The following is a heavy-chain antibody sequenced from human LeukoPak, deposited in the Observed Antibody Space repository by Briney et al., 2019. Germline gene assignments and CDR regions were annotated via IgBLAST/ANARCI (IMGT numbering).Heavy chain of an antibody. CDR3: ARRWTTVTTSWFDP. V-gene: IGHV4-39*01. Sequence: SETLSLTCTVSGGSISGSTYYWAWNRQPPGKGPEWIGSIYYTGTTYYNPSLKSRVTIGVDTSKNQFSLKLSSVTAADTAVYYCARRWTTVTTSWFDPWGQGTLVTVS. J-gene: IGHJ5*02. CDR2: IYYTGTT. D-gene: IGHD4-17*01. CDR1: GGSISGSTYY.